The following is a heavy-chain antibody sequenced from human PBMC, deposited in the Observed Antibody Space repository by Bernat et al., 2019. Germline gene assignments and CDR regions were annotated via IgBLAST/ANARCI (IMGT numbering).Heavy chain of an antibody. CDR2: ISYDGSNK. J-gene: IGHJ4*02. D-gene: IGHD6-6*01. V-gene: IGHV3-30-3*01. Sequence: QVQLVESGGGVVQPGRSLRLSCAASGFTFSSYAMHWVRQAPGKGLEWVAVISYDGSNKYYADSVKGRFTISRDNSKNTLYLQMNSLRAEDTAVYYCARDRSLISFLGPRPSDYWGQGTLVAVPS. CDR1: GFTFSSYA. CDR3: ARDRSLISFLGPRPSDY.